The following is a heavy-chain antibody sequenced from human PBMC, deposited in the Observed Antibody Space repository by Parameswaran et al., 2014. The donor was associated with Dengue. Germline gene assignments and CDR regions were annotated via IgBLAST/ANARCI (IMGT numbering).Heavy chain of an antibody. Sequence: WVRQAPGQRLEWMGWINAGNGNTKYSQKFQGRVTITRDTSASTAYMELSSLRSEDTAVYYCARWYSSSWGFDPWGQGTLVTVSS. J-gene: IGHJ5*02. V-gene: IGHV1-3*01. CDR3: ARWYSSSWGFDP. D-gene: IGHD6-13*01. CDR2: INAGNGNT.